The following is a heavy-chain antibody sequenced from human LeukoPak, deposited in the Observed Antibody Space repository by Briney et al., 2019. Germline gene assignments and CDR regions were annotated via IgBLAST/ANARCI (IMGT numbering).Heavy chain of an antibody. CDR3: ARDSKDWLVRYYFDY. Sequence: SETLSLTCTVSGGSIRSSNYYWGWIRQPPGKGLEWIGSVYYSGNTYYNPSLKSRVTISVDTSKNQFSLKLTSVTAADTAVYYCARDSKDWLVRYYFDYWGQGALVTVSS. J-gene: IGHJ4*02. D-gene: IGHD6-19*01. CDR2: VYYSGNT. V-gene: IGHV4-39*07. CDR1: GGSIRSSNYY.